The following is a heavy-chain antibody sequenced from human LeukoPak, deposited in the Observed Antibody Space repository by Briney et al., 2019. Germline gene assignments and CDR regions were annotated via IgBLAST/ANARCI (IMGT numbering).Heavy chain of an antibody. J-gene: IGHJ4*02. Sequence: GASVKVSCKVSGYTLTELSMHWVRQAPGKGLEWMGGFDPEDGETIYAQKFQGRVTMTKDTSTNTAYMELSRLRSDDTAVYYCARECYDYVWGSYPLDYWGQGTLVTVSS. CDR1: GYTLTELS. CDR2: FDPEDGET. V-gene: IGHV1-24*01. CDR3: ARECYDYVWGSYPLDY. D-gene: IGHD3-16*02.